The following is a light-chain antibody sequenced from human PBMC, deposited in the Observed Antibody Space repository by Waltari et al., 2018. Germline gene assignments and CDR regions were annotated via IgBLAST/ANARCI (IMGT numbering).Light chain of an antibody. J-gene: IGLJ3*02. V-gene: IGLV7-43*01. CDR2: STN. Sequence: QTVVTQEPSLTVSPGGTVTLTCASSTGAVPSGYYPNWFQQRPGQAPRALIYSTNNKHPWTPARFSGSLLGGKAALTLSGVQPEDEAEYYCLLYYGGLWVFGGGTKLTVL. CDR1: TGAVPSGYY. CDR3: LLYYGGLWV.